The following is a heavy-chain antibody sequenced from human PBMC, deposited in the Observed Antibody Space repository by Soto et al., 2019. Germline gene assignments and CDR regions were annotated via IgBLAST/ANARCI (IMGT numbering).Heavy chain of an antibody. V-gene: IGHV3-23*01. D-gene: IGHD3-10*01. J-gene: IGHJ4*02. Sequence: GGSLRLSCAASGFTFSSYAMSWVRQAPGKGLEWVSAISGSGGSTYYADSVKGRFTISRDNSKSIAYLQMNSLKTEDTAVYYCTHYGSGSYPRKYYFDYWGQGTLVTVSS. CDR1: GFTFSSYA. CDR3: THYGSGSYPRKYYFDY. CDR2: ISGSGGST.